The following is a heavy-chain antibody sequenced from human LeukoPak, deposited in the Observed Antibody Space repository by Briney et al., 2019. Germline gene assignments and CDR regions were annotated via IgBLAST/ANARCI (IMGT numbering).Heavy chain of an antibody. J-gene: IGHJ4*02. CDR2: ISGDGYST. CDR3: TKDRYCTTTNCPLDY. V-gene: IGHV3-43*01. CDR1: GFTFDEYI. D-gene: IGHD2-2*01. Sequence: GGSLRLSCAASGFTFDEYIMHWVRHAPGKGLEWVSLISGDGYSTYYADSVKGRFTISRDNSKNSLYLQMDSLRTEDTALYYCTKDRYCTTTNCPLDYWGQGTLVTVSS.